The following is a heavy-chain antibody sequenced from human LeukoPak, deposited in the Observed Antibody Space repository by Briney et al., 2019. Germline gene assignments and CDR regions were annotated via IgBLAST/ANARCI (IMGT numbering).Heavy chain of an antibody. CDR1: GGTFSSYA. Sequence: SVKVSCKASGGTFSSYAISWVRQAPGQGLEWMGRIVPILGIANYAQKFQGRVTITADKSTSTAYMELSSLRSEDTAVYYCARLQNSGYEYWGQGTLVTVSS. V-gene: IGHV1-69*04. D-gene: IGHD5-12*01. CDR2: IVPILGIA. J-gene: IGHJ4*02. CDR3: ARLQNSGYEY.